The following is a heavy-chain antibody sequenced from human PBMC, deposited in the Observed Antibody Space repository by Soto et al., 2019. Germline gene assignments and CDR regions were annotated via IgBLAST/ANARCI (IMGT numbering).Heavy chain of an antibody. CDR2: ISGSGGST. CDR1: GFTFSSYA. J-gene: IGHJ4*02. V-gene: IGHV3-23*01. Sequence: EVQLLESGGGLVQPGGSPRLSCAASGFTFSSYAMSWVRQAPGKGLEWVSAISGSGGSTYYADSVKGRFTISRDNSKNTLYLQMNSLRAEDTAVYYCAKGGGQWLVSNYFDYWGQGTLVTVSS. D-gene: IGHD6-19*01. CDR3: AKGGGQWLVSNYFDY.